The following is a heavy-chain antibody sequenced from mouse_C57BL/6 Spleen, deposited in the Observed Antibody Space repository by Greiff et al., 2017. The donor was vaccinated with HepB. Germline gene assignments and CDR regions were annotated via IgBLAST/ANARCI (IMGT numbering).Heavy chain of an antibody. CDR1: GFTFSDAW. J-gene: IGHJ3*01. CDR2: IRNKANNHAT. CDR3: TRDYDYDGGFAY. V-gene: IGHV6-6*01. D-gene: IGHD2-4*01. Sequence: EVKLVESGGGLVQPGGSMKLSCAASGFTFSDAWMDWVRQSPEKGLEWVAEIRNKANNHATYYAESVKGRFTISRDDSKSSVYLQMNSLRAEDTGIYYCTRDYDYDGGFAYWGQGTLVTVSA.